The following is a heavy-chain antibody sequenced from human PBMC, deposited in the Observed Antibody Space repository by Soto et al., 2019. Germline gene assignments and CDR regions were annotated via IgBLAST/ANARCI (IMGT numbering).Heavy chain of an antibody. V-gene: IGHV4-61*01. J-gene: IGHJ4*02. D-gene: IGHD3-22*01. CDR2: IYYSGST. Sequence: SETLSLTCTVSGGSVSSGSYYWSWIRQPPGKGLEWIGYIYYSGSTNYNPSLKSRVTISVDTSKNQFSLKLSSVTAADTAVYYCARVLYDSSGYYFSGFDYWGQGTLVTVSS. CDR3: ARVLYDSSGYYFSGFDY. CDR1: GGSVSSGSYY.